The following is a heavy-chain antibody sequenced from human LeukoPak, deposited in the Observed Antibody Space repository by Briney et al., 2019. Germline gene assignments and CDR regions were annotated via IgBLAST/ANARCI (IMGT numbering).Heavy chain of an antibody. CDR2: IYHSGST. Sequence: SETLSLTCAVSGGSISSSNWWSWVRQPPGKGLEWIGEIYHSGSTNYNPSLKSRVTISVDKSKNQFSLKLSSVTAADTAVYYCASPRTRDSSGWYDPLDYWGQGTLVTVSS. CDR1: GGSISSSNW. D-gene: IGHD6-19*01. J-gene: IGHJ4*02. V-gene: IGHV4-4*02. CDR3: ASPRTRDSSGWYDPLDY.